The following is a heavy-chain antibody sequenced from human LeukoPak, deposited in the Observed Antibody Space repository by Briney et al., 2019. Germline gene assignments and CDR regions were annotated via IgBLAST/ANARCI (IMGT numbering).Heavy chain of an antibody. CDR1: GGSISTSNYY. V-gene: IGHV4-39*07. CDR3: AREEPEEDYYDTS. J-gene: IGHJ4*02. D-gene: IGHD3-22*01. Sequence: PSETLSLTCTVSGGSISTSNYYWGWIRQPPGKGLEWIGNIFYSGTTYYSPSLKSRVTISLDTSRNQFSLKLNSVTAADTAVYYCAREEPEEDYYDTSWGQGTLVTVSS. CDR2: IFYSGTT.